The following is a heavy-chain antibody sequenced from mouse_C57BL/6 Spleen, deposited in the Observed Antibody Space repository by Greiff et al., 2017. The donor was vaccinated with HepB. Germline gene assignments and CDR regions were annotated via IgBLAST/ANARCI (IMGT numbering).Heavy chain of an antibody. J-gene: IGHJ3*01. D-gene: IGHD4-1*01. CDR1: GFNIKDDY. CDR2: IDPENGDT. CDR3: TLTGTFAY. Sequence: DVQLQESGAELVRPGASVKLSCTASGFNIKDDYMHWVKQRPEQGLEWIGWIDPENGDTEYASKFQGKATITADTSSNTAYLQLSSLTSEDTAVYYCTLTGTFAYWGQGTLVTVSA. V-gene: IGHV14-4*01.